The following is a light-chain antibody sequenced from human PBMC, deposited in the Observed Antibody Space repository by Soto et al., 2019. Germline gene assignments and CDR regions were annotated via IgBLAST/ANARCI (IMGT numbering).Light chain of an antibody. V-gene: IGLV2-14*03. CDR3: SSYTSGSTLV. CDR1: STDVGGYTY. CDR2: EVS. Sequence: QSALTQPASVSGSPGQSITISCTGSSTDVGGYTYVSWYQQFPGKPPKLMIYEVSNRPSGVSNRFSGSKSGNTASLTISGLQAEDEADYYCSSYTSGSTLVFGGGTKVT. J-gene: IGLJ3*02.